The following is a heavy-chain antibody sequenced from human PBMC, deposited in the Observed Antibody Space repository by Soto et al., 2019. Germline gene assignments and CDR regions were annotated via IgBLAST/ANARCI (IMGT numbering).Heavy chain of an antibody. CDR3: AKGWDVKYFDH. J-gene: IGHJ4*02. V-gene: IGHV4-4*07. CDR2: IFSSGRT. D-gene: IGHD1-26*01. Sequence: VQLQESGPGLVKPSETLSLSCDVSGASLLSSYWSWVRQPAGKGLEWIGHIFSSGRTSYNPSLKSRVTMSIDTPNNKFSLNLKSETAADTAVYYCAKGWDVKYFDHWGQGARVTVSS. CDR1: GASLLSSY.